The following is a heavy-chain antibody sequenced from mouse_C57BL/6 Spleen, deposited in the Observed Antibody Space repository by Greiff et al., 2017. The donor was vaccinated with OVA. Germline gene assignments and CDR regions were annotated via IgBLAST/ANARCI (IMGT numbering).Heavy chain of an antibody. CDR2: ISSGGSYT. V-gene: IGHV5-6*02. D-gene: IGHD2-4*01. CDR1: GFTFSSYG. CDR3: ARLGYDYDEGFAY. Sequence: DVMLVESGGDLVKPGGSLKLSCAASGFTFSSYGMSWVRQTPDKRLEWVATISSGGSYTYYPDSVKGRFTISRDNAKNTLYLQMSSLKSEDTAMYYCARLGYDYDEGFAYWGQGTLVTVSA. J-gene: IGHJ3*01.